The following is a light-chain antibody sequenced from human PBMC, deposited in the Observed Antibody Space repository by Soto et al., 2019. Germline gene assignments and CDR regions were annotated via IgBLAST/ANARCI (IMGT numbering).Light chain of an antibody. CDR3: QQSYSTPLIA. V-gene: IGKV1-39*01. Sequence: DIQMTQCPSSRSASVGDRVTITCRASQSISSYLNWYQQKPGKAPKLLIYAASSLQSLVPSRFSGSGSGTDFTLTVSSLQPEDFATYYCQQSYSTPLIAFGQGTRLEIK. CDR1: QSISSY. CDR2: AAS. J-gene: IGKJ5*01.